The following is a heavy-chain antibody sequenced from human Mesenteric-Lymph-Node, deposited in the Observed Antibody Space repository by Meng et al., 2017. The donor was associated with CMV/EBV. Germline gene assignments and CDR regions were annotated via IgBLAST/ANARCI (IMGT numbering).Heavy chain of an antibody. CDR1: RYSFTAYY. CDR2: IHPDSGTT. CDR3: ARGRRFGDPPFDY. D-gene: IGHD3-10*01. J-gene: IGHJ4*02. Sequence: ASVKVSCKASRYSFTAYYVHWVRQAPGQGLEWMGWIHPDSGTTYSAQRFQGRVTMTRDTSIGTAYMELSSLRSEDMAVYYCARGRRFGDPPFDYWGQGTLVTVSS. V-gene: IGHV1-2*02.